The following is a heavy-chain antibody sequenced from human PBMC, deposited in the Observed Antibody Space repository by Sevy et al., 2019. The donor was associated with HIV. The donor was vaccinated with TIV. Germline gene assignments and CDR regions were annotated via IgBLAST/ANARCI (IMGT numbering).Heavy chain of an antibody. J-gene: IGHJ4*02. CDR1: GFTFDDYA. Sequence: GGSLRLSCAASGFTFDDYAMYWVRQAPGKGLEWVSGISWNSGSIGYADSVKGRFTISRDNAKNSLYLQMNSLRAEDMALYYCAKSGSDTAMVSIFDYWGQGTLVTVSS. CDR2: ISWNSGSI. V-gene: IGHV3-9*03. CDR3: AKSGSDTAMVSIFDY. D-gene: IGHD5-18*01.